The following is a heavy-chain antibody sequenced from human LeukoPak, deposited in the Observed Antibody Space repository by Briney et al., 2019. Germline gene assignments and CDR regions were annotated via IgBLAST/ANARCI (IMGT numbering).Heavy chain of an antibody. CDR3: ARVRQQLVIGAFDI. D-gene: IGHD6-13*01. Sequence: PSETLSLTCTVSGGXISSYYCSWIRQPPGKGLEWIGYIYYSGSTNYNPSLKSRVTISVDTSKNQFSLKLSSVTAADTAVYYCARVRQQLVIGAFDIWGQGTMVTVSS. CDR1: GGXISSYY. CDR2: IYYSGST. V-gene: IGHV4-59*01. J-gene: IGHJ3*02.